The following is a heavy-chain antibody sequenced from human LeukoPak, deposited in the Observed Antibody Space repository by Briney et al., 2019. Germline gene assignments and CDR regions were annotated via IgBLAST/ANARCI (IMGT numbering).Heavy chain of an antibody. V-gene: IGHV3-9*01. CDR3: AKTGERDY. J-gene: IGHJ4*02. D-gene: IGHD7-27*01. CDR1: GFTFGDYA. CDR2: ISWNSGSI. Sequence: GGSLRLSCTASGFTFGDYAMHWVRHAPGKGLEWVSIISWNSGSIVYADSVRGRFTISRDNAENSLYLQMNSLRDEDTAVYYCAKTGERDYWGRGTLVTVSS.